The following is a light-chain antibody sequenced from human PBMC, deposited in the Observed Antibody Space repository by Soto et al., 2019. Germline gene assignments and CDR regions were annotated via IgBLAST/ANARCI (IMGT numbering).Light chain of an antibody. CDR2: GAS. J-gene: IGKJ5*01. V-gene: IGKV3-15*01. Sequence: EIVMTQSPATLSVSPGERATLSCRASQSVSNNLAWYQQAPGQAPRLLIYGASTRATGIPARFSGSGSGTEFTLTITSLQSEDFAVYYCQQYNNWPPRATFGQGTRLEIK. CDR1: QSVSNN. CDR3: QQYNNWPPRAT.